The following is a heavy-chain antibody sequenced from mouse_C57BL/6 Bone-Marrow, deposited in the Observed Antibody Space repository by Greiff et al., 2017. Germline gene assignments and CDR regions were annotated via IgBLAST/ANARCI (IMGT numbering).Heavy chain of an antibody. D-gene: IGHD2-1*01. J-gene: IGHJ3*01. CDR1: GYTFTGYW. Sequence: VQLQQSGAELMKPGASVKLSCKATGYTFTGYWIEWVKQRPGHGLEWIGEILPGSGSPNHNEKFKGKATFTADTSSNTAYMQLSSLTTEDSAIYYCARGDDGNPWVAYGGQGTRVTVSA. V-gene: IGHV1-9*01. CDR3: ARGDDGNPWVAY. CDR2: ILPGSGSP.